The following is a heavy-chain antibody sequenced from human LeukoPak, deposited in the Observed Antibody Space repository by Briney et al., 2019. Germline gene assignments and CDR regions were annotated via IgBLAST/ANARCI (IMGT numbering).Heavy chain of an antibody. CDR3: AKDWYYYGSGSPDY. D-gene: IGHD3-10*01. Sequence: GGSLRLSCAASGFTFSSYGMHWLRQAPGKGLEGVAFSRYDGSNKYYADSVKGRFTISRENAKNILYLQMNSLRAEDTAVYYCAKDWYYYGSGSPDYWGQGTLVTVSS. J-gene: IGHJ4*02. CDR1: GFTFSSYG. CDR2: SRYDGSNK. V-gene: IGHV3-30*02.